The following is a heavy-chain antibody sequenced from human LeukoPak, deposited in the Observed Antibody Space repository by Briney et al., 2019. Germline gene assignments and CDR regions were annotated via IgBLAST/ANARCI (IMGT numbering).Heavy chain of an antibody. CDR1: GGSISSGGYS. J-gene: IGHJ4*02. V-gene: IGHV4-30-2*01. Sequence: PSETLSLTCAVSGGSISSGGYSWSWIRQPPGKGLEWIGEINHSGSTNYNPSLKSRVTISVDTSKNQFSLKLSSVTAADTAVYYCARGKRPFDYWGQGTLVTVSS. CDR2: INHSGST. CDR3: ARGKRPFDY.